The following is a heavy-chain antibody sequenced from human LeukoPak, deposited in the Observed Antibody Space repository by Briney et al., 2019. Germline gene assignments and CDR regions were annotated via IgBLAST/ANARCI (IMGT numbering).Heavy chain of an antibody. CDR1: GFTFSNAW. D-gene: IGHD3-10*01. V-gene: IGHV3-15*01. CDR2: IKSKTDGGTT. CDR3: TKDGARGPGFDY. Sequence: GGSLRLSCAASGFTFSNAWMSWVRQAPGKGLEWVGRIKSKTDGGTTDYAAPVKGRFTISRDDSKNTLYLQMNSLKTEDTAVYYCTKDGARGPGFDYWGQGTLVTVSS. J-gene: IGHJ4*02.